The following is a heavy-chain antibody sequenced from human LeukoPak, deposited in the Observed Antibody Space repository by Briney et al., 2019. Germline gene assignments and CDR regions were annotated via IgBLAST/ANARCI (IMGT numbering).Heavy chain of an antibody. Sequence: PSETLSLPCIDSDGSISNSFWSWIRQPPGKGLEWIAYVHYSEPTNYNPSLRSRVTISLDTSKNQFSLKLSSVTAADTAVYYCENDQRRDILHAVDIWGQGTMITVSS. J-gene: IGHJ3*02. CDR3: ENDQRRDILHAVDI. CDR2: VHYSEPT. V-gene: IGHV4-59*01. D-gene: IGHD1-26*01. CDR1: DGSISNSF.